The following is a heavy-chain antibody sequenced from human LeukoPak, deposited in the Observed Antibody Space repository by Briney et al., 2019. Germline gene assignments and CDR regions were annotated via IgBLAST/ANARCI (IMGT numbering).Heavy chain of an antibody. J-gene: IGHJ4*02. CDR1: GGSISSSNW. V-gene: IGHV4-4*02. D-gene: IGHD3-22*01. CDR3: ARKDYYDSNGLDY. CDR2: IHHSGSA. Sequence: SGTLSLTCAVSGGSISSSNWWSWVRQPPGKGLEWIGEIHHSGSANYNPSLKSRVTISVDKSKNHFSLKLSSVTAADTAVYHCARKDYYDSNGLDYWGQGTLVTVSS.